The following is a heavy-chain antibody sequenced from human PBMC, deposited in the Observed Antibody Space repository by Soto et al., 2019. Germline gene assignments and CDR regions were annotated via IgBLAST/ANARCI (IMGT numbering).Heavy chain of an antibody. CDR3: AGGDHWRLVDY. CDR2: IYTTGD. CDR1: GDSITTRY. D-gene: IGHD3-16*01. V-gene: IGHV4-4*09. Sequence: SETLSLTCTVSGDSITTRYWSWIRQPPGKGLEWIGYIYTTGDNYNPSLMSRASMSLDTSKNLFSLRLRSVTAADTAVYYCAGGDHWRLVDYWGRGNLVTVSS. J-gene: IGHJ4*02.